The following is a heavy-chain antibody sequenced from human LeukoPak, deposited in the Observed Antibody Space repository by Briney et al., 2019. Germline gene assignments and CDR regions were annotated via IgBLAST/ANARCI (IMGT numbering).Heavy chain of an antibody. Sequence: SETLSLTCTVSGGSISSSNWWTCVRQPPGKGLEWIGEIYHSGSTYYNPSLKSRVTISVDKSKNQFSLKLSSVTAADTAVYYCARGHVVRGVILDYWGQGTLVTVSS. V-gene: IGHV4-4*02. J-gene: IGHJ4*02. CDR1: GGSISSSNW. CDR3: ARGHVVRGVILDY. D-gene: IGHD3-10*01. CDR2: IYHSGST.